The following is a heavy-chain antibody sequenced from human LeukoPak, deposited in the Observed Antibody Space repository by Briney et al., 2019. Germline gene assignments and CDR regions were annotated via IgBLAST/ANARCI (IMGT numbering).Heavy chain of an antibody. CDR1: GFTFSDYY. D-gene: IGHD3-3*01. CDR2: ISSSGSTI. J-gene: IGHJ6*02. V-gene: IGHV3-11*01. CDR3: ARGPDYDFWSGRFNYGMDV. Sequence: GGSLRLSCAASGFTFSDYYMSWIRQAPGKGLEWVSYISSSGSTIYYADSAKGRFTISRDNAKNSLYLQMNSLRAEDTAVYYCARGPDYDFWSGRFNYGMDVWGQGTTVTVSS.